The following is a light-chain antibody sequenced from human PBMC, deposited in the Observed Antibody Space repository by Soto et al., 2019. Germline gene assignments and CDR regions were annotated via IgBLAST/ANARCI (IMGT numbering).Light chain of an antibody. CDR1: SSNIGAGYD. CDR3: QSYDRSLSGWV. CDR2: NSI. J-gene: IGLJ3*02. Sequence: QSVLTQPPSVSGAPGQRVTISCTRSSSNIGAGYDVQWYQQVPGTAPKLLISNSINRPSGVPDRFSGSRSDTSASLAITGIQADDEADYYCQSYDRSLSGWVFGGGTKLTVL. V-gene: IGLV1-40*01.